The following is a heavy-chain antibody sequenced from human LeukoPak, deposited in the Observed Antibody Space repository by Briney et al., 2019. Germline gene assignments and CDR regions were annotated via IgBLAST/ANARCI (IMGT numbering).Heavy chain of an antibody. Sequence: SETLSLTCSVSGASFTSHYWSWMRQPPGKGLEWIGHFYYSGSTTYNPSLESRVTISVDTSRNQFSLKLSSVTAADTAVYYCARDGAVAGTFGYYYYGMDVWGQGTTVTVSS. D-gene: IGHD6-19*01. J-gene: IGHJ6*02. CDR1: GASFTSHY. CDR2: FYYSGST. CDR3: ARDGAVAGTFGYYYYGMDV. V-gene: IGHV4-59*11.